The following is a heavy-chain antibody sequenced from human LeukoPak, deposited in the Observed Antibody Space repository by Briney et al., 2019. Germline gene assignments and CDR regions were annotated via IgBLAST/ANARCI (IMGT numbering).Heavy chain of an antibody. D-gene: IGHD1-26*01. CDR1: GFTFSSYA. CDR2: ISGSGSGGIT. CDR3: ARSGGSYWY. Sequence: GGSLRLSCAASGFTFSSYAMSWVRQAPGKGLEWVSGISGSGSGGITYYADSVKGRFTISRDNSKNTLYLQMNSLRAEDTAVYYCARSGGSYWYWGQGTLVTVSS. V-gene: IGHV3-23*01. J-gene: IGHJ4*02.